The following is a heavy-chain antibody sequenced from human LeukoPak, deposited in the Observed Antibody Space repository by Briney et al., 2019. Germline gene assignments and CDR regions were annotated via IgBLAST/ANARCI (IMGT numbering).Heavy chain of an antibody. D-gene: IGHD4-17*01. J-gene: IGHJ4*02. Sequence: PGGSLRLSCAASGFTFTSYTMNCVRQAPGKGLEWVSYITGSSSTIYYADSVKGRFTISRDNAKNSLYLQMNSLRDEDTAVYYCARRRYGDYFFDYWGQGTLVTVSS. V-gene: IGHV3-48*02. CDR1: GFTFTSYT. CDR3: ARRRYGDYFFDY. CDR2: ITGSSSTI.